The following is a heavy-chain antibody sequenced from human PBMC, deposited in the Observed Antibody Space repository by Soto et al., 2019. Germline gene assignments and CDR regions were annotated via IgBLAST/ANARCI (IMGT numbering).Heavy chain of an antibody. D-gene: IGHD4-17*01. CDR3: ARPDFGDYWYFDL. Sequence: QAQLVQSGAEVKKPGSSVKVSCKAFGGPFSSHTFSWVRQAPGQGLEWMGRIIPALGTTTYAQKFQGRVTITADESVPTVYMELNSLRTEDTAVYYCARPDFGDYWYFDLWGRGTLVTVSS. V-gene: IGHV1-69*08. CDR1: GGPFSSHT. CDR2: IIPALGTT. J-gene: IGHJ2*01.